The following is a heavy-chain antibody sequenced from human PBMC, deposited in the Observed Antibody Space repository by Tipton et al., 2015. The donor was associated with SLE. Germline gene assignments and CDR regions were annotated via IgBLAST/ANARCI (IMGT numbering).Heavy chain of an antibody. CDR2: INHSGRT. CDR3: ARGAVLIQDNSWFDP. J-gene: IGHJ5*02. D-gene: IGHD2-21*01. V-gene: IGHV4-34*01. Sequence: TLSLTCAVYGGSFSGYYWSWIRQPPGRGLEWIGEINHSGRTNYKSSLKSRVTISVDTSKNQFSLKLSSVTAADTAVYYCARGAVLIQDNSWFDPWGQGTLVTVSS. CDR1: GGSFSGYY.